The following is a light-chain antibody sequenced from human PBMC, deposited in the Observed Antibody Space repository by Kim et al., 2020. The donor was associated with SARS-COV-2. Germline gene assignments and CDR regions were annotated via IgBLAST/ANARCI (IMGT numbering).Light chain of an antibody. CDR3: QHYGSPPQT. CDR2: GAS. Sequence: PGERATLSCRASQSITSSYLAWFQQKPGQAPRLLIYGASSRATGIPDRFSGSGSETDFTLTISRLEPEDLAVYYCQHYGSPPQTFGQGTKLE. V-gene: IGKV3-20*01. CDR1: QSITSSY. J-gene: IGKJ2*01.